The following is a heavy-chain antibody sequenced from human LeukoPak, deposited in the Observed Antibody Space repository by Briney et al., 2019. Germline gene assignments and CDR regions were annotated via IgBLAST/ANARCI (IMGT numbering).Heavy chain of an antibody. CDR3: ASAIAVAGTSGNY. Sequence: SVKVSCKASGGTFSSYAISWVRQAPGQGLEWMGRIIPILGIANYAQKFQGRVTITADKSTSTAYMELSSLRSEDTAVYYCASAIAVAGTSGNYWGQGTLVTVSS. D-gene: IGHD6-19*01. CDR1: GGTFSSYA. J-gene: IGHJ4*02. CDR2: IIPILGIA. V-gene: IGHV1-69*04.